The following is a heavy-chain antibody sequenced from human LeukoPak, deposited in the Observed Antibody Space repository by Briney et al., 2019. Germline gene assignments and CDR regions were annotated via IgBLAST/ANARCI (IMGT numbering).Heavy chain of an antibody. CDR3: ARAPKYYDLLTGYSKGVWFDP. CDR2: INPNSGGT. Sequence: GASLTVSYTASGYTFTVYYMHWVRQAPGQGLEWMGWINPNSGGTNYAQKFQGRVTITRDTSLSTAYMELSRLRSDDTAVYYCARAPKYYDLLTGYSKGVWFDPWGQGTLVTVSS. CDR1: GYTFTVYY. D-gene: IGHD3-9*01. V-gene: IGHV1-2*02. J-gene: IGHJ5*02.